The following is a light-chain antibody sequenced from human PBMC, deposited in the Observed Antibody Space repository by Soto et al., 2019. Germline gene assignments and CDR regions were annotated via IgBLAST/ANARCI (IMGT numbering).Light chain of an antibody. CDR1: QSVSSSY. J-gene: IGKJ1*01. CDR2: GAS. Sequence: IVLTQSPGTLSLSPGERDTLSCRASQSVSSSYLAWYQQRPGQAPRLLIYGASSRATGIPDRFSGSGSGTDFTLTISRLEPEDFAVYYCQQYGSSPPVTFGQGTKVDIK. V-gene: IGKV3-20*01. CDR3: QQYGSSPPVT.